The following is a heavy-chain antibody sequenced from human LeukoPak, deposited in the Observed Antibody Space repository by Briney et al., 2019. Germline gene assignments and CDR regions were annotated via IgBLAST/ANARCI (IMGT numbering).Heavy chain of an antibody. V-gene: IGHV4-38-2*01. Sequence: PSETLSLTCAVYGGSFSGYYWGWIRQPPGKGLEWIGSIYHSGSTYYNPSLKSRVTISVDTSKNQFSLKLSSVTAADTAVYYCARTYYDFWSGFQDAFDIWGQGTMVTVSS. J-gene: IGHJ3*02. D-gene: IGHD3-3*01. CDR2: IYHSGST. CDR3: ARTYYDFWSGFQDAFDI. CDR1: GGSFSGYY.